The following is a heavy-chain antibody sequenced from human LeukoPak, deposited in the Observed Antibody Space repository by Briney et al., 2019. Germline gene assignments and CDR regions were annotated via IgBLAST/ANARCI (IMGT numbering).Heavy chain of an antibody. V-gene: IGHV3-23*01. J-gene: IGHJ6*03. D-gene: IGHD4-17*01. Sequence: PGGSLRLSCAASGFTFSSYAMSWVRRAPGKGLKWVSSISGSGGRTYYADSVKGRFTISRDNSKNTLYLQMNSLRAEDTAVYYCARVDGDYDYYYYMDVWGKGTTVTVSS. CDR3: ARVDGDYDYYYYMDV. CDR1: GFTFSSYA. CDR2: ISGSGGRT.